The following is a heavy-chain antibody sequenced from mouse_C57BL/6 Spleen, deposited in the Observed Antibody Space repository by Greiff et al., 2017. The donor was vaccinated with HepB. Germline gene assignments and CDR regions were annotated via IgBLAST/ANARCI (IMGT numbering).Heavy chain of an antibody. CDR2: IYPGDGDT. CDR1: GYAFSSYW. CDR3: ARNYGSSYYAMDY. Sequence: QVQLQQSGAELVKPGASVKLSCKASGYAFSSYWMNWVKQRPGKGLEWIGQIYPGDGDTNYNGKFKGKATLTADKSSSTAYMQLSSLTSEDSAVYFCARNYGSSYYAMDYWGQGTSVTVSS. V-gene: IGHV1-80*01. J-gene: IGHJ4*01. D-gene: IGHD1-1*01.